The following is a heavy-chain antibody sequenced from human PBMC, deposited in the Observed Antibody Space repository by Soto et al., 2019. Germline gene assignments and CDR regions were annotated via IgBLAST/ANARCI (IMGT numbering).Heavy chain of an antibody. CDR2: IKPDGSES. Sequence: EVQLVESGGGLVQPGGSLRLSCVASGFIFSRHYMTWVRQAPGKGMESVAKIKPDGSESYYVDYVRGRFTLSRDNTKNSLSLQMNSLRVEDTAVYYCATEEWWRVEFWGQGTLVTVSS. V-gene: IGHV3-7*01. D-gene: IGHD2-15*01. CDR3: ATEEWWRVEF. CDR1: GFIFSRHY. J-gene: IGHJ4*02.